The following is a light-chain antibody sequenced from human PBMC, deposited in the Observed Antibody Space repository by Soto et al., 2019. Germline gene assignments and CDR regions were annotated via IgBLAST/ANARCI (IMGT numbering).Light chain of an antibody. CDR1: QGISNY. Sequence: DIQMTQSPSSLSASVRDRVTITCRASQGISNYLAWYQQKPGKVPKLLIYAASTFQSGVTSRFSGSGSGTDFTLTISSLQPEDGPNAYCQTDDSAPWTFGQGTKVDIK. J-gene: IGKJ1*01. CDR2: AAS. V-gene: IGKV1-27*01. CDR3: QTDDSAPWT.